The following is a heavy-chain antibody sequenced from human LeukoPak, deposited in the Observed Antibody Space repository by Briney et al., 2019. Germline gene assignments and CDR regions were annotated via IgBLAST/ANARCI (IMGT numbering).Heavy chain of an antibody. J-gene: IGHJ6*03. D-gene: IGHD6-19*01. CDR3: AREVSSSSGWHYYYYYYMDV. Sequence: GGSLRLSCAASGFSFSSYWMSWVRQAPGKGLEWVANIKQDGSEKYYVDSVKGRFTISRDKAKNSLYLQMNSLRAEDTAVYYCAREVSSSSGWHYYYYYYMDVWGKGTTVAVSS. CDR1: GFSFSSYW. V-gene: IGHV3-7*01. CDR2: IKQDGSEK.